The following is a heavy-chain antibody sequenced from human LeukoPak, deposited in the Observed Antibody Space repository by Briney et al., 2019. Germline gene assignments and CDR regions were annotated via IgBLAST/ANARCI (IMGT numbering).Heavy chain of an antibody. CDR1: GFTFSSYS. J-gene: IGHJ5*02. D-gene: IGHD3-3*01. Sequence: PGGSLRLSCAASGFTFSSYSMNWVRQAPGKGLEWVSSISSSSSYIYYADSVKGRFTISRDNAKNSLYLQMNSLRAEDTAVYYCARDLKGVRYDFWSGYRGNNWFDPWGQGTLVTVSS. V-gene: IGHV3-21*01. CDR2: ISSSSSYI. CDR3: ARDLKGVRYDFWSGYRGNNWFDP.